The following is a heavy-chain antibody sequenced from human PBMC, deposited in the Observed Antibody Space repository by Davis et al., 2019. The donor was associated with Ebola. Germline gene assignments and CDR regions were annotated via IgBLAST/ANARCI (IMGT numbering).Heavy chain of an antibody. CDR2: IHPRDSDI. J-gene: IGHJ3*02. CDR1: GYMFTVYS. CDR3: ARHRVESDAFDI. Sequence: KVSCKASGYMFTVYSIAWVRQKPGRGLEWMGIIHPRDSDIRYSPSFQGQVTISADKSISTAYLQWSSLKASDTAMYYCARHRVESDAFDIWGQGTMVTVSS. V-gene: IGHV5-51*01.